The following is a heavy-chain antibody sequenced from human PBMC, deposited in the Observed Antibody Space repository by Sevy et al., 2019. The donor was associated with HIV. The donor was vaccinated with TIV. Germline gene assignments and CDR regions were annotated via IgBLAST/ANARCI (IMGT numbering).Heavy chain of an antibody. D-gene: IGHD5-18*01. CDR1: GFTFSSYG. Sequence: GGSLRLSCAASGFTFSSYGMHWVRRAPGKGLEWVALTWYDGSTKFYAGSVKGRFTISRDNSKNILSLQMNSLRADDTAVYYCARVRSIYVDTTHYYAMDVWGQGTTVTVSS. J-gene: IGHJ6*02. CDR3: ARVRSIYVDTTHYYAMDV. CDR2: TWYDGSTK. V-gene: IGHV3-33*01.